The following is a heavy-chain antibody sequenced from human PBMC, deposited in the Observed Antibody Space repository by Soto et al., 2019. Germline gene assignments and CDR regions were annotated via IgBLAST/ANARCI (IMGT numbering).Heavy chain of an antibody. CDR2: TYYRSKWYY. D-gene: IGHD5-18*01. J-gene: IGHJ4*02. CDR1: GDSVASNRAA. V-gene: IGHV6-1*01. CDR3: ARGGHSKEIDY. Sequence: SQGLSLTCAISGDSVASNRAAWNWLGQSPSRGLEWLGRTYYRSKWYYDYAESVKSRVTINPDTSRNQFSLHLNSVTPDDTAVYYCARGGHSKEIDYWSRGTLDTVSS.